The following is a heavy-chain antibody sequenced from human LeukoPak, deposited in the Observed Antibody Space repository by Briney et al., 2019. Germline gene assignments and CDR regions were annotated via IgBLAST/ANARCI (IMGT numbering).Heavy chain of an antibody. V-gene: IGHV1-46*01. CDR1: GYTFTSYY. Sequence: ASVKVSCKASGYTFTSYYMHWVRQAPGQGLEWMGIINPSGGSTSYAQKFQGRVTMTRDTSTSTVYMELSSLRSEDTAVYYGAREISGGGVIWGMDVGGQGTTATVSS. D-gene: IGHD3-16*01. J-gene: IGHJ6*02. CDR2: INPSGGST. CDR3: AREISGGGVIWGMDV.